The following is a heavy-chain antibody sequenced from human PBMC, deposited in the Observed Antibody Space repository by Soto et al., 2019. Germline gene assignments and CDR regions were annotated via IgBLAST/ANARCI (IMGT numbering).Heavy chain of an antibody. D-gene: IGHD5-12*01. V-gene: IGHV4-59*06. J-gene: IGHJ4*02. CDR3: ARGDGYITHYFDY. Sequence: SETLSLTCIVSGGSISNYYWSWIRQHPGKGLEWIGYIYYSGSTYYNPSLKSRVTISVDTSKNQFSLKLSSVTAADTAVYYCARGDGYITHYFDYWGQGTLVTVSS. CDR2: IYYSGST. CDR1: GGSISNYY.